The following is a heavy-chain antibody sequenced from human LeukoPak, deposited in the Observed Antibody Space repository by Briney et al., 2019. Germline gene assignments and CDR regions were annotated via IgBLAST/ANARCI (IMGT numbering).Heavy chain of an antibody. CDR1: GGSISSYY. V-gene: IGHV4-59*01. CDR3: ARALLTGSFDY. J-gene: IGHJ4*02. D-gene: IGHD3-9*01. Sequence: QVQLQESGPGLVKPSETLSLTCTVSGGSISSYYWGWVRQPPGKGLGWVGYIYYSGSTNYNPSLKSRVTISVDTSKNQFSLKLSSVTAADTAVYYCARALLTGSFDYWGQGTLVTVSS. CDR2: IYYSGST.